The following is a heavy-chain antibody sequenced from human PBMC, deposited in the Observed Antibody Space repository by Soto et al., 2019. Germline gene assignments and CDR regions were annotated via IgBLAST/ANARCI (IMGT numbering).Heavy chain of an antibody. CDR2: ISAYNGNT. J-gene: IGHJ5*02. D-gene: IGHD6-13*01. Sequence: ASVKVSCKASGYTFTSYGISWVRQAPGQGLEWMGWISAYNGNTNYAQKLQGRVTMTTDTSTSTAYMELRSLRSDDTAVYYCARDYVRYSSSWYWVDPWGQGTLVTVSS. CDR1: GYTFTSYG. CDR3: ARDYVRYSSSWYWVDP. V-gene: IGHV1-18*01.